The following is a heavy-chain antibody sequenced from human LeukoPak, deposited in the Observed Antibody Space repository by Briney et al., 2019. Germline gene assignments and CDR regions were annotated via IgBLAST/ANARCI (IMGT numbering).Heavy chain of an antibody. CDR2: IIPIFGTA. V-gene: IGHV1-69*13. CDR1: GYTFTNYD. J-gene: IGHJ5*02. Sequence: SVKVSCKASGYTFTNYDINWVRQATGQGLEWMGGIIPIFGTANYAQKFQGRVKITADESTSTAYMELSSLRSDDTAVYYCARDRRGRYCSSISCYLGCFDPWGQGTLVTVSS. CDR3: ARDRRGRYCSSISCYLGCFDP. D-gene: IGHD2-2*01.